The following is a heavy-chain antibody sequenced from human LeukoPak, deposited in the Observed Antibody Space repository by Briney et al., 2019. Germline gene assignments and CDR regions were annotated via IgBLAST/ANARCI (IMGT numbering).Heavy chain of an antibody. CDR2: IGSSSSTT. CDR1: GFRFSDYY. D-gene: IGHD5-24*01. CDR3: ARDPSKDVYNHGWFDP. Sequence: GGSLGLSCAASGFRFSDYYMSWIRQAPGKGLEWVSYIGSSSSTTYYADSVKGRFTISRDNTRKSPYLQINSLRAEDTAVYYCARDPSKDVYNHGWFDPWGQGTLVTVSS. V-gene: IGHV3-11*04. J-gene: IGHJ5*02.